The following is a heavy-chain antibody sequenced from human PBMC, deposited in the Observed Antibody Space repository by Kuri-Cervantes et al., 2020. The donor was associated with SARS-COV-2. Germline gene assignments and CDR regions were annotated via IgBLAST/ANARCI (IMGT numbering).Heavy chain of an antibody. V-gene: IGHV4-38-2*01. CDR3: ARGLRGTIFGVVIDYYYGMDV. CDR2: IYHSGST. Sequence: SQTLSLTCAVSGYSISSGYYWGWIRQPPGKGLEWIGSIYHSGSTYYNPSLKSRLTISVDTSKNQFSLKLSPVTAADTAVYYCARGLRGTIFGVVIDYYYGMDVWGQGTTVTVSS. J-gene: IGHJ6*02. D-gene: IGHD3-3*01. CDR1: GYSISSGYY.